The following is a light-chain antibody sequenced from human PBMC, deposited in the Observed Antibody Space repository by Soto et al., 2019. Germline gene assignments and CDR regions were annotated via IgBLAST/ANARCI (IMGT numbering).Light chain of an antibody. Sequence: DIVMTQSPDSLAVSLGERATINCKSSQSVLYSSNNKNYLAWYQQKPGQPPKLLIYWASTRESGVPDRFSGSGSGTDFTLTISSLQAEDVAVYHCQQYYISPLTFGGGTKVEI. CDR1: QSVLYSSNNKNY. CDR3: QQYYISPLT. V-gene: IGKV4-1*01. CDR2: WAS. J-gene: IGKJ4*01.